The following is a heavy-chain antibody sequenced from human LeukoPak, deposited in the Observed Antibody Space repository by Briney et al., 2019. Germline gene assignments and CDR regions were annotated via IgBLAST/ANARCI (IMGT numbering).Heavy chain of an antibody. CDR2: IIPIFGIA. D-gene: IGHD6-19*01. Sequence: GALVKVSCKASGGTFSSYAISWVRQAPGQGLEWMGRIIPIFGIANYAQKFQGRVTITADKSTSTAYMELSSLRSEDTAVYYCARAVGSGWNYFDYWGQGTLVTVSS. J-gene: IGHJ4*02. V-gene: IGHV1-69*04. CDR1: GGTFSSYA. CDR3: ARAVGSGWNYFDY.